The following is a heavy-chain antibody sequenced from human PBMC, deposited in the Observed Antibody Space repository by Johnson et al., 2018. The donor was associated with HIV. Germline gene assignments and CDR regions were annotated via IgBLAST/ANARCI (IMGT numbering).Heavy chain of an antibody. D-gene: IGHD6-25*01. Sequence: QVQLVESGGGLVQPGGSLRLSCAASGFTFTDYQMSWIRQAPGKGLEWVSYISRSGTTIYYADSVQGRFTVSRDNAKNSLYLQMNSLRADDTAVYYCARVLRGYDAFDIWGQGTMVTVSS. CDR1: GFTFTDYQ. J-gene: IGHJ3*02. CDR2: ISRSGTTI. CDR3: ARVLRGYDAFDI. V-gene: IGHV3-11*04.